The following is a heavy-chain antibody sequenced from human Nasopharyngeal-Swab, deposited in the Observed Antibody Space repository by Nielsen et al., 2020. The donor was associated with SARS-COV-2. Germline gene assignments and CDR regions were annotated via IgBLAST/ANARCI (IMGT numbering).Heavy chain of an antibody. Sequence: WVRQAPGQGLEWLGGIIPLFEKTDYAQRFQGRVTFTADESTTTAYMELSSLGSEDTAVYYCARGKGKDSGVDYWGQGTLVTVSS. J-gene: IGHJ4*02. D-gene: IGHD1-26*01. CDR2: IIPLFEKT. V-gene: IGHV1-69*01. CDR3: ARGKGKDSGVDY.